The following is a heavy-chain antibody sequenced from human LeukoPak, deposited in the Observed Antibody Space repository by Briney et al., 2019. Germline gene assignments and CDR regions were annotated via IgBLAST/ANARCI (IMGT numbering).Heavy chain of an antibody. CDR2: INHSGSN. D-gene: IGHD2-21*01. CDR3: ATSLHFAG. CDR1: GGSFSGYY. Sequence: PSETLSLTCAVYGGSFSGYYWSWIRQPPGKGLEWIGEINHSGSNHYNPSLKSRVTISVDTSKNQFSLKLSSGTAADAAVYYCATSLHFAGWGQGTLVTVSS. V-gene: IGHV4-34*01. J-gene: IGHJ4*02.